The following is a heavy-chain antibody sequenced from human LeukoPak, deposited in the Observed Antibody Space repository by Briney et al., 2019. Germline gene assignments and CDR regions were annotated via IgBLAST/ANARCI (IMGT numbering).Heavy chain of an antibody. CDR1: GFSFSSHS. CDR2: ISGSSTTI. CDR3: AKDKGRENMVRGVITPRPGDY. Sequence: GGSLRLSCAASGFSFSSHSMNWVRQAPGKGLEWVSYISGSSTTIDYADSAKGRFIISRDNAKNTLYLQMNSLRAEDTAVYYCAKDKGRENMVRGVITPRPGDYWGQGTLVTVSS. D-gene: IGHD3-10*01. J-gene: IGHJ4*02. V-gene: IGHV3-48*01.